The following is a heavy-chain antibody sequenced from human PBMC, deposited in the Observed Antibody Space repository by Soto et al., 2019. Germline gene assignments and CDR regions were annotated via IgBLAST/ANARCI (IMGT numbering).Heavy chain of an antibody. V-gene: IGHV4-34*01. J-gene: IGHJ5*02. CDR2: INHSGSI. CDR1: GGSFSGYY. Sequence: QVQLQQWGAGLLKPSETLSLTCAVYGGSFSGYYWSWIRQPPGKGLEWIGEINHSGSINYNPSLKSRVTISVDTSKNQFSLKLSSVTAADTAVYYCARVGVTMVRGVIRNTNWFDPWGQGTLVTVSS. CDR3: ARVGVTMVRGVIRNTNWFDP. D-gene: IGHD3-10*01.